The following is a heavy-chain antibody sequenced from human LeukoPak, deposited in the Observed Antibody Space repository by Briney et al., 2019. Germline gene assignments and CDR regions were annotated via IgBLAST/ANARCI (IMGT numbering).Heavy chain of an antibody. J-gene: IGHJ6*02. D-gene: IGHD6-13*01. CDR1: GLNFGNYG. CDR3: AREARAAAGTHNGMDV. V-gene: IGHV3-23*01. Sequence: PGGSLRLSCVASGLNFGNYGMNWVRQAPGKRLEWVSSIGGSGSTTYYADSVRGRFTISRDNSKNTLYLQMNSLRAEDTAVYYCAREARAAAGTHNGMDVWGQGTTVTVSS. CDR2: IGGSGSTT.